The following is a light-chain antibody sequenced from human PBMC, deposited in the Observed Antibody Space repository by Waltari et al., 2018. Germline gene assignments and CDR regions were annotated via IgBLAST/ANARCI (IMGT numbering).Light chain of an antibody. CDR1: QSVSRA. V-gene: IGKV3-20*01. CDR2: GAS. Sequence: EIVLTHSPGPLSLSLGARATVSCRASQSVSRALAWYQQKPGQAPRLRIYGASTSATGIPDRFSGSGSGTDFSLTISRLEPDDFAVYYCQHYLRLPVTFGQGTTVEI. J-gene: IGKJ1*01. CDR3: QHYLRLPVT.